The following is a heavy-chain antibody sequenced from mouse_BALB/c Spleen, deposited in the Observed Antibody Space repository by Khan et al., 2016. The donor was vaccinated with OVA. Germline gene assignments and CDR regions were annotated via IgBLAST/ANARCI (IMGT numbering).Heavy chain of an antibody. Sequence: EVMLVESGPDLVKPGASVKISCKASGYSFTGYYIHWVKQSHGKSLEWIGRVNPNNGGTSYNQKFKGKAILTVDKSSNTAYMELRSLTSEDSAVYSCAIYHGYFDVWGAGTTVTVSS. V-gene: IGHV1-26*01. CDR3: AIYHGYFDV. D-gene: IGHD1-1*01. J-gene: IGHJ1*01. CDR2: VNPNNGGT. CDR1: GYSFTGYY.